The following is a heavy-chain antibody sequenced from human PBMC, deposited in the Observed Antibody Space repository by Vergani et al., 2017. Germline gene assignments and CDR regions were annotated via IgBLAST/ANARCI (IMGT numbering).Heavy chain of an antibody. CDR2: IYYSGST. D-gene: IGHD2-8*01. J-gene: IGHJ6*03. CDR3: ARVTYALAAPLYYMDV. V-gene: IGHV4-59*01. Sequence: QVQLQESGPGLVKPSETLSLTCTVSGGSISSYYWSWIRQPPGKGLEWIGYIYYSGSTNYNPSLKSRVTISVDTSKNQFSLKLSSVTAADTAVYYCARVTYALAAPLYYMDVWGKGTTVTVSS. CDR1: GGSISSYY.